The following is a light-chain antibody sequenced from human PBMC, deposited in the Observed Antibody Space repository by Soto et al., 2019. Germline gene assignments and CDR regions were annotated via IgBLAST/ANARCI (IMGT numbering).Light chain of an antibody. J-gene: IGKJ1*01. V-gene: IGKV1-39*01. CDR1: QSISNY. CDR3: QQSYKKRT. Sequence: DIQMTQSPSSLYASVGDRVIITCRASQSISNYLNWYQQEPGKAPKLLIYSASTLQGGVPSRFSGGGSGTHFTLTISSLQPDDFATYFCQQSYKKRTFGQGTKVEIK. CDR2: SAS.